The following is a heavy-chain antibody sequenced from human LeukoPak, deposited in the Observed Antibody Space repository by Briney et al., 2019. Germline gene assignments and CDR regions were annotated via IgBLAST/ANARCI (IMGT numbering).Heavy chain of an antibody. V-gene: IGHV3-21*01. J-gene: IGHJ4*02. CDR2: ISGTSSYI. Sequence: NSGGSLRLSCAASGFPFSSYNMNWVRQAPGKGLEWVSSISGTSSYIYYADPVKGRFTISRDNAKNSLYLQMDSLRAEDTAVYYCARDKSWGAPYYFDYWGQGTLVTVSP. D-gene: IGHD3-16*01. CDR3: ARDKSWGAPYYFDY. CDR1: GFPFSSYN.